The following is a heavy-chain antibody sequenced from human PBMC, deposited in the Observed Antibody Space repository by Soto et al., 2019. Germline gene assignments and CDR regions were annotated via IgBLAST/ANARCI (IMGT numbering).Heavy chain of an antibody. D-gene: IGHD1-1*01. CDR3: VCDDNRRY. J-gene: IGHJ4*02. CDR2: IGRTGIDR. Sequence: GGSLRLSCAASGFSFSTSTMNWVRQAPGKGLEFVSSIGRTGIDRYYIDSVKGRFTISRDNAQNSLYLQMNSLRAEDTALYYCVCDDNRRYWGQANLVPVSS. CDR1: GFSFSTST. V-gene: IGHV3-21*01.